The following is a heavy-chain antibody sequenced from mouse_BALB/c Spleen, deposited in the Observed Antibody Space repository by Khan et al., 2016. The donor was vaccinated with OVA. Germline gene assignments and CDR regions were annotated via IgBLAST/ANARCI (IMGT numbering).Heavy chain of an antibody. CDR2: IWSGGNT. D-gene: IGHD2-14*01. J-gene: IGHJ3*01. Sequence: QVQLKESGPGLVQPSQSLSITCTVSGFSLTTYGVHWVRQSPGKGLEWLGLIWSGGNTDYNAAFISRLRITKANSKSQVFFKMNSLQADDTAMYYGARTSYMYDFTYWGQGTLVTVSA. CDR1: GFSLTTYG. V-gene: IGHV2-2*01. CDR3: ARTSYMYDFTY.